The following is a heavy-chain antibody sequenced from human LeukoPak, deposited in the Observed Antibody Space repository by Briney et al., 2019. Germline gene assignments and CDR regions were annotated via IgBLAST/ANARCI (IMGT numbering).Heavy chain of an antibody. V-gene: IGHV1-69*01. J-gene: IGHJ4*02. D-gene: IGHD3-10*01. CDR3: ARGLLWFGEFPY. CDR2: IIPIFGTA. CDR1: GGTFKTFA. Sequence: SVKVSCKASGGTFKTFAISWVRQAPGQGLEWMGGIIPIFGTANYAQKFQGRVTITADESTSTAYMELSSLRSEDTAVYYCARGLLWFGEFPYWGQGTLVTVSS.